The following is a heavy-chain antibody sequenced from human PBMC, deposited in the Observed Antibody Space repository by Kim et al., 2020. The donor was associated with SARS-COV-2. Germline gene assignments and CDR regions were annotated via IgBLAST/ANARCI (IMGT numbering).Heavy chain of an antibody. CDR2: INAGNGNT. CDR1: GYTFTSYA. CDR3: ARAPSPYYDILTGYHYPPTD. V-gene: IGHV1-3*01. Sequence: ASVKVSCKASGYTFTSYAMHWVRQAPGQRLEWMGWINAGNGNTKYSQKFQGRVTITRDTSASTAYMELSSLRSEDTAVYYCARAPSPYYDILTGYHYPPTDWGQGTLVTVSS. D-gene: IGHD3-9*01. J-gene: IGHJ4*02.